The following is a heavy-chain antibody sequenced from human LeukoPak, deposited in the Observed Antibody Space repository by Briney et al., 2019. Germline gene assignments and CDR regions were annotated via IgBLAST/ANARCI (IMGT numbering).Heavy chain of an antibody. CDR1: GFTFSSYS. V-gene: IGHV3-21*04. CDR3: ARRGRGELFS. D-gene: IGHD3-16*01. J-gene: IGHJ5*02. Sequence: GGSLRLSCAASGFTFSSYSMNWVRQAPGKGLEWVSSISSSSSYIYYADFVKGRFTISRDNSKNTLYLQMNSLRAEDTAVYYCARRGRGELFSWGQGTLVTVSS. CDR2: ISSSSSYI.